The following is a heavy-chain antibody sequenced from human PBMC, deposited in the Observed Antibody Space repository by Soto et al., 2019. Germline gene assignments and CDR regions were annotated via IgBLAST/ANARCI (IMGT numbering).Heavy chain of an antibody. V-gene: IGHV3-9*01. CDR2: ISWNSGSI. D-gene: IGHD6-13*01. J-gene: IGHJ6*02. CDR3: AKDIDVLQLVSGYYYGMDV. Sequence: GGSLRLSCAASGFTFDDYAMHWVRQAPGKGLEWVSGISWNSGSIGYADSVKGRFTISRDNAKNSLYLQMNSLRAEDTALYYCAKDIDVLQLVSGYYYGMDVWGQGTTVTAP. CDR1: GFTFDDYA.